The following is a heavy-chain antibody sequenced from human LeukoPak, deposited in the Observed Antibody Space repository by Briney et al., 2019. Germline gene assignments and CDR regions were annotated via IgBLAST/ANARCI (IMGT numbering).Heavy chain of an antibody. Sequence: GGSLRLPCAACGFTFDDYAMHWIRQAPGKGLEWVSLISGDGGSTYYADSVKGRFTISRDNSKNSLYLHMNSLRTEDTALYYCAVDSEVKDGYNQVGLASFDSWGQGTLVTVSS. J-gene: IGHJ5*01. CDR3: AVDSEVKDGYNQVGLASFDS. D-gene: IGHD5-24*01. V-gene: IGHV3-43*02. CDR2: ISGDGGST. CDR1: GFTFDDYA.